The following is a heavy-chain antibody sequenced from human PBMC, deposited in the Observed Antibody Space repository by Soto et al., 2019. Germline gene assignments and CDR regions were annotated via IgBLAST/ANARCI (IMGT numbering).Heavy chain of an antibody. CDR2: IRSKAYGGTT. V-gene: IGHV3-49*04. D-gene: IGHD2-21*01. CDR1: GFTFGDYA. CDR3: TSKIPYYYYGMDV. Sequence: PGGSLRLSCTASGFTFGDYAMGWVRQAPGKGLEWVGFIRSKAYGGTTEYAASVKGRFTISRDDSKSIAYLQMNSLKTEDTAVYYCTSKIPYYYYGMDVWGQGTTVTVSS. J-gene: IGHJ6*02.